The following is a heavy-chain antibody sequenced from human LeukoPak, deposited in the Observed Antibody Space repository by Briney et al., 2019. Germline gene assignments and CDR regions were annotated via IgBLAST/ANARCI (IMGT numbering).Heavy chain of an antibody. D-gene: IGHD1-26*01. J-gene: IGHJ4*02. V-gene: IGHV3-21*05. CDR1: GFTFGNYN. CDR3: ARYSGTYRDY. CDR2: ISSSSSSI. Sequence: GGSLRLSCAASGFTFGNYNFIWVRQAPGKGPEWVSYISSSSSSIFYADSVRGRFTISRDNAKNSLYLQMNSLRAEDTAVYYCARYSGTYRDYWGQGTLVTVSS.